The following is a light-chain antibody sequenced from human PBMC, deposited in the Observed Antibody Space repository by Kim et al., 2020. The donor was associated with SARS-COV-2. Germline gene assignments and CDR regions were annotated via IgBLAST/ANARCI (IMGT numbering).Light chain of an antibody. Sequence: PGQSVTISCTGTSTDIGNYNFVSWYQQRPGKAPKLLIDEVLRRPSGVPDRFSGSKSGTTASLTVSGLQAEDEAAYYCSSYAGANTVFGGGTMLTVL. CDR1: STDIGNYNF. J-gene: IGLJ2*01. CDR2: EVL. CDR3: SSYAGANTV. V-gene: IGLV2-8*01.